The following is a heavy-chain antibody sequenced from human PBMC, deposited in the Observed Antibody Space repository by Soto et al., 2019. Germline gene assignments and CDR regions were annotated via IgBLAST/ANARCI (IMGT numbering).Heavy chain of an antibody. Sequence: ILSCAAAGLTFSSYAMHWVRQAPGKGLEWVAVISYDGSNKYYADSVKGRFTISRDNSKNTLYLQMNSLRAEDTAVYYCASTIARLWGQGTLVTVSS. CDR3: ASTIARL. D-gene: IGHD1-1*01. CDR2: ISYDGSNK. J-gene: IGHJ4*02. CDR1: GLTFSSYA. V-gene: IGHV3-30-3*01.